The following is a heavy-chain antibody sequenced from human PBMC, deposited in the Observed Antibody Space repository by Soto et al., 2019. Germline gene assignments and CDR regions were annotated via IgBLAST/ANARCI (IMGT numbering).Heavy chain of an antibody. J-gene: IGHJ3*02. V-gene: IGHV4-59*01. D-gene: IGHD2-15*01. CDR1: GGSISSYY. CDR3: ARVGPRIFLNDAFDI. Sequence: QVQLQESGPGLVKPSETLSLTCTVSGGSISSYYWSWIRQPPGKGLEWIGYIYYSGSTNYNPSLKSRVTISVDTSKNQFSLQLSSVTAADTAVYYCARVGPRIFLNDAFDIWGQGTMVIVST. CDR2: IYYSGST.